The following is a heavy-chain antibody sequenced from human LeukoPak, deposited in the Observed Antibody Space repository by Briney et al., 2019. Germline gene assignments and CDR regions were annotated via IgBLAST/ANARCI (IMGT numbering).Heavy chain of an antibody. Sequence: SDTLSLTCAVYGGSFSGYYWSWVRQPPEKGLEWIGEINHSGSTNYNPSPKSRVTISVDTSKNQFSLKLSSVTAADTAVYYCARGRVGGRGRFDPWGQGTLVTVSS. CDR3: ARGRVGGRGRFDP. J-gene: IGHJ5*02. D-gene: IGHD3-3*01. CDR2: INHSGST. CDR1: GGSFSGYY. V-gene: IGHV4-34*01.